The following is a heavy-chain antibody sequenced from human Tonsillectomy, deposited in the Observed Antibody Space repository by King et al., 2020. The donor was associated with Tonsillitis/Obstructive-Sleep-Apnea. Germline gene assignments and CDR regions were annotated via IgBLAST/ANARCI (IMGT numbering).Heavy chain of an antibody. Sequence: VQLQQSGPGLVKPSQTLSLICAISGDSVSSNSAAWNWIRQSPSRGLEWLGRTYYRSKWYYDYALSVESRITINPDTSKNQFSRQLNSVTPDDTAVYYCTSGWALNYWGQGTLVTVSS. V-gene: IGHV6-1*01. CDR2: TYYRSKWYY. J-gene: IGHJ4*02. CDR3: TSGWALNY. D-gene: IGHD6-19*01. CDR1: GDSVSSNSAA.